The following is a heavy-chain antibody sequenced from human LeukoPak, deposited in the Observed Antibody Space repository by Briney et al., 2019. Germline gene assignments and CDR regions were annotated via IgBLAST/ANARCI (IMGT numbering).Heavy chain of an antibody. CDR1: GFTFDDYA. Sequence: GGSLRLSCAASGFTFDDYAMHWVRQAPGKGLEWVSGISWNSGSIGYADSVKGRFIISRDNAKNSLYLQMNSLRAEDTALYYCATEKYYYRSGSYPRRHFDYWGQGTLVTVSS. D-gene: IGHD3-10*01. CDR2: ISWNSGSI. CDR3: ATEKYYYRSGSYPRRHFDY. J-gene: IGHJ4*02. V-gene: IGHV3-9*01.